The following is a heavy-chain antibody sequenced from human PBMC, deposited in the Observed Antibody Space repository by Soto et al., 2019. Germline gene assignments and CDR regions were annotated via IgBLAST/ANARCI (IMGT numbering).Heavy chain of an antibody. V-gene: IGHV3-48*01. Sequence: EVQLVESGGGLVQPGGSLRLSCAASGFTFSSYSMNWVRQAPGKGLEWVSYISSSSSTIYYADSVKGRFTISRDNAKTSLYLQMNSLRAEDTVVYYCARDKNCSSTSCYFYYYYYRDVW. J-gene: IGHJ6*03. CDR3: ARDKNCSSTSCYFYYYYYRDV. D-gene: IGHD2-2*01. CDR1: GFTFSSYS. CDR2: ISSSSSTI.